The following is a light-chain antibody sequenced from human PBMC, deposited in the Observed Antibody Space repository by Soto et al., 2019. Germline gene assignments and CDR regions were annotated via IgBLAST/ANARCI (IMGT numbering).Light chain of an antibody. Sequence: QSALTQPASVSGSPGQSITISCTGTSSNVGGYNYVSWYQQHPGKAPKLMIYDVSNRPSGVSNRLSGSKSGNTASLTISGLQAEDEADYYCSPYTTSSTYYVFGPGTKVTVL. CDR2: DVS. V-gene: IGLV2-14*01. CDR3: SPYTTSSTYYV. J-gene: IGLJ1*01. CDR1: SSNVGGYNY.